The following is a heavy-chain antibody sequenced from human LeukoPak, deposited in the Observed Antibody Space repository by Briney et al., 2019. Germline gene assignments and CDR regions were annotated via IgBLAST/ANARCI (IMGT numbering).Heavy chain of an antibody. CDR1: GGSNSSSSYY. CDR2: IYYSGST. Sequence: PSETLSLTCTVSGGSNSSSSYYWGWIRQPPGKGLEWIGSIYYSGSTYYNPSLKSRVTISVDTSKNQFSLKLSSVTAADTAVYYCARLRNGSGSYPFDYWGQGTLVTVSS. V-gene: IGHV4-39*07. CDR3: ARLRNGSGSYPFDY. D-gene: IGHD3-10*01. J-gene: IGHJ4*02.